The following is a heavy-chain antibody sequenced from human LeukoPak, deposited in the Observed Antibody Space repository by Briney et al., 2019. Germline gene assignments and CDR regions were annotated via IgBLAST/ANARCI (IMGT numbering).Heavy chain of an antibody. CDR2: ISGSGGST. V-gene: IGHV3-23*01. CDR1: GFTFSSYA. CDR3: AKYYYDSSGPFDAFDI. Sequence: PGGSLRLSCAASGFTFSSYAMSWVRQAPGKGLEWVSAISGSGGSTYYADSVKGRFTISRDNSKNTLYLQMNSLRAEDTAVYYCAKYYYDSSGPFDAFDIWGQGTMVTVSS. J-gene: IGHJ3*02. D-gene: IGHD3-22*01.